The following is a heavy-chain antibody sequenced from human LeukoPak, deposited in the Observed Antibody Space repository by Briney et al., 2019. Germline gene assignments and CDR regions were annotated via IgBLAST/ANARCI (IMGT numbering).Heavy chain of an antibody. CDR2: INSDGSST. Sequence: GGSLRLSCAASGFTFSSYWMHWVRQAPGKGLVWVSRINSDGSSTSYADSVKGRFTISRDNAKNTLYLQMNSLRAEDTALYYCAKDRYSGSFGGDFDYWGQGTLVTVSS. CDR1: GFTFSSYW. D-gene: IGHD1-26*01. J-gene: IGHJ4*02. V-gene: IGHV3-74*01. CDR3: AKDRYSGSFGGDFDY.